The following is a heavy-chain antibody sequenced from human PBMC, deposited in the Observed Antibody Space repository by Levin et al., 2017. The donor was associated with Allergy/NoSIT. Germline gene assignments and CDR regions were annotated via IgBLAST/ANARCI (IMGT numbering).Heavy chain of an antibody. CDR2: ISSSGGRT. Sequence: SCAASGFTFSTYSMSWVRQAPGKGLEWVSGISSSGGRTYYADSVKGRFTISRDSSENTLYLQMTSLRADDTAIYYCGRYKLYTGATIEYWGQGTLVTVSS. D-gene: IGHD2-8*02. CDR1: GFTFSTYS. J-gene: IGHJ4*02. V-gene: IGHV3-23*01. CDR3: GRYKLYTGATIEY.